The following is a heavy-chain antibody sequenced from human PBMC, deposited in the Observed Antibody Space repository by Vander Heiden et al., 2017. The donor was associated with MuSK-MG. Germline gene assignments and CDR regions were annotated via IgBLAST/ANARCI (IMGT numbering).Heavy chain of an antibody. D-gene: IGHD4-4*01. Sequence: QVQLAESGGGVVQPGMSLSLSCSASGFTFSSYAMHWVRQAPGKGLEWVAVISYDGRNKYYADAVKGRFTISRDNSKITLYRQMQRMRAEETAVYYCARVASRTTREWFDPWGQGTLVTVSS. V-gene: IGHV3-30*04. CDR1: GFTFSSYA. J-gene: IGHJ5*02. CDR2: ISYDGRNK. CDR3: ARVASRTTREWFDP.